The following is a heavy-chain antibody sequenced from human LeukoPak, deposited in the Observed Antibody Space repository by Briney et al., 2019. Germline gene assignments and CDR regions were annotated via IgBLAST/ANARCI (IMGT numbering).Heavy chain of an antibody. Sequence: ASVKVSCKASGYTFTSYDINWVRQATGQGLEWMGWMNPNSGNTGYAQKFQGRATMTRNTSISTAYMELSSLRSEDTAVYYCARRNSSSWYTEGFDYWGQGTLVTVSS. V-gene: IGHV1-8*01. J-gene: IGHJ4*02. D-gene: IGHD6-13*01. CDR2: MNPNSGNT. CDR1: GYTFTSYD. CDR3: ARRNSSSWYTEGFDY.